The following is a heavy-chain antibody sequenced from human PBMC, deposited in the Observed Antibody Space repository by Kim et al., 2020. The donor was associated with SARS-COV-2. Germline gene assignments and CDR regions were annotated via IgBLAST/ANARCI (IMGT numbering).Heavy chain of an antibody. Sequence: GESLKISCKASGYFFTNYWIGWVRQMPGKGLEWMGIIYPDDSDTRYSPSFQGQVTITVDKAISTTFLQWSSLKASDTAMYYCARLGEWNYHFYYYMDVWGEGTTVTVSS. CDR2: IYPDDSDT. CDR3: ARLGEWNYHFYYYMDV. V-gene: IGHV5-51*01. D-gene: IGHD3-10*01. CDR1: GYFFTNYW. J-gene: IGHJ6*03.